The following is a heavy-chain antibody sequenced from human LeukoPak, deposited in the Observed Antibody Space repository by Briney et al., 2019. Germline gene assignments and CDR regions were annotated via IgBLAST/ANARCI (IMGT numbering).Heavy chain of an antibody. Sequence: PSETLPLTCTVSGGSISTYYWSWIRQPPGKGLEWIGYIYYSGSTNYNASLKSRVTISVDTSKNQFSLKLSSVTAADTAVYYCARVYSSGWNYYYYYMDVWGKGTTVTVSS. J-gene: IGHJ6*03. CDR3: ARVYSSGWNYYYYYMDV. CDR2: IYYSGST. CDR1: GGSISTYY. D-gene: IGHD6-19*01. V-gene: IGHV4-59*01.